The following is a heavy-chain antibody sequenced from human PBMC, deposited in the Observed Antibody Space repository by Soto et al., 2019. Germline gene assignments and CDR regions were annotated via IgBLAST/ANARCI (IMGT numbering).Heavy chain of an antibody. D-gene: IGHD3-10*01. CDR1: GFTFGSYG. V-gene: IGHV3-33*01. J-gene: IGHJ4*02. Sequence: QVQLVESGGGVVQPGRSLRLSCVASGFTFGSYGMHWVRQAPGKGLEWVALIWYDGSNKYYADSVKGRFTISRDNSKNTLYLQMSRLRDEDTAVYYCARLGGSGSYTVDYWGQGTLVTVSS. CDR2: IWYDGSNK. CDR3: ARLGGSGSYTVDY.